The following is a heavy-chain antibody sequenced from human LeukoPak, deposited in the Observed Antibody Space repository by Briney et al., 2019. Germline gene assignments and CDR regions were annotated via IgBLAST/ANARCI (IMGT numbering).Heavy chain of an antibody. D-gene: IGHD3-10*01. CDR3: AADHPHDYYGSGSYYTPPNY. J-gene: IGHJ4*02. CDR1: GYTFTSYY. CDR2: INPSGGST. V-gene: IGHV1-46*01. Sequence: ASVKVSCKASGYTFTSYYMHWVRQAPGQGLEWMGIINPSGGSTSYAQKFQGRVTMTRDMSTSTVYMELSSLRSEDTAVYYCAADHPHDYYGSGSYYTPPNYWGQGTLVTVSS.